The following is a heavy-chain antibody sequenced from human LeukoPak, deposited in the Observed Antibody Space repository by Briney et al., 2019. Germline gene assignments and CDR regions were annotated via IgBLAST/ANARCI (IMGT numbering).Heavy chain of an antibody. Sequence: PGGSLRLSCAASGFTFSDCYMSWIRQAPGKGLEWISYISSRGNIIYYADSVKGRFTISRDNGKNSLFLQMNSLRAEDTAVYYCARRSVTIYYMDVWGKGTTVTISS. CDR2: ISSRGNII. D-gene: IGHD4-11*01. V-gene: IGHV3-11*04. CDR3: ARRSVTIYYMDV. J-gene: IGHJ6*03. CDR1: GFTFSDCY.